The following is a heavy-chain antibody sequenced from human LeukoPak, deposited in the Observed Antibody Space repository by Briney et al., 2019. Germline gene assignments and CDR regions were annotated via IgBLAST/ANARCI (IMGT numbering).Heavy chain of an antibody. V-gene: IGHV4-59*01. CDR1: GGSISRYY. CDR2: IYYTGST. J-gene: IGHJ4*02. CDR3: ARSDYGSGSYYFDY. Sequence: SETLSLTCTVSGGSISRYYWSWIRQPPGKGLEWIGYIYYTGSTNYNPSLKSRVTISVDTSKNQFSLKLSSVTAADTAVYYCARSDYGSGSYYFDYWGQGTLVTVS. D-gene: IGHD3-10*01.